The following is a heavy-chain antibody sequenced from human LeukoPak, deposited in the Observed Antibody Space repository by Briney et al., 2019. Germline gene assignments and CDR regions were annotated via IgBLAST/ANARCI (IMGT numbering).Heavy chain of an antibody. V-gene: IGHV3-9*01. CDR2: ISWNSGSI. Sequence: GRSLRLSCAASGFTFDDYAMHWVRQAPGKGLEWVSGISWNSGSIGYADSVKGRFTISRDNAKNSLYLQMNSLRAEDTALYYCAKSLPAAKWSHGMDVWGQGTTVTVSS. CDR1: GFTFDDYA. CDR3: AKSLPAAKWSHGMDV. J-gene: IGHJ6*02. D-gene: IGHD2-2*01.